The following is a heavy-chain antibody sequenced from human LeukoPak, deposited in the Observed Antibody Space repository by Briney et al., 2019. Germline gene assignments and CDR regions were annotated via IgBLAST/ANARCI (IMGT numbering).Heavy chain of an antibody. V-gene: IGHV3-7*01. CDR1: GFTFSSYW. CDR2: IKQDGSEK. CDR3: ARDAIFGVVIPFDY. D-gene: IGHD3-3*01. Sequence: PGGSLRLSCAASGFTFSSYWMSWVRQAPGKGLEWVANIKQDGSEKYYVDSVKGRFTISRDNAKNSLYLQMNSLRAEDTAVYYCARDAIFGVVIPFDYWGQGTLVTV. J-gene: IGHJ4*02.